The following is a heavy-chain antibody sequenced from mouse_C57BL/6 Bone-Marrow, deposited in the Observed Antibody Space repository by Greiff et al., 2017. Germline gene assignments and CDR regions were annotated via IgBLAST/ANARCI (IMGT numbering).Heavy chain of an antibody. Sequence: VQLQQSGAELVKPGASVTLSCKASGYTFTSYWMHWVKQRPGQGLEWIGMIHPNSGSTNYNEKFKSKATLTVDKSSSTAYMQLSSLTSEDSAVYYCASTTVVPFDYWGQGTTLTVSS. CDR3: ASTTVVPFDY. V-gene: IGHV1-64*01. D-gene: IGHD1-1*01. CDR2: IHPNSGST. J-gene: IGHJ2*01. CDR1: GYTFTSYW.